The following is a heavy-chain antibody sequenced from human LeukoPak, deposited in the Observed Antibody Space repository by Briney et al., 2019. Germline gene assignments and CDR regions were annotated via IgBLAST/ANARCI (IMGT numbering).Heavy chain of an antibody. D-gene: IGHD3-16*01. CDR1: GGSISSGGYY. CDR2: IYYSGTT. J-gene: IGHJ4*02. CDR3: ARNYDRMDY. Sequence: SETLSLTCTVSGGSISSGGYYWSWIRQHPGKGLEWIGYIYYSGTTYYNPSLKSRVTMSVDTSKKQFSLKLSSVTAADTAVYFCARNYDRMDYWGQGTLVTVSS. V-gene: IGHV4-61*08.